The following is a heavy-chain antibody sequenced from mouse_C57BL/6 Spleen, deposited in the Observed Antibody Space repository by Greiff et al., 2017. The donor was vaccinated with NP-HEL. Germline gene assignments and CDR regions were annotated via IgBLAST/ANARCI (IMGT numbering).Heavy chain of an antibody. CDR1: GYSITSGYY. V-gene: IGHV3-6*01. CDR3: ARVGDYDGLDYAMDY. D-gene: IGHD2-4*01. J-gene: IGHJ4*01. Sequence: EVQLQESGPGLVKPSQSLSLTCSVTGYSITSGYYWNWIRQFPGNKLEWMGYISYDGSNNYNPSLKNRISITRDTSKNQFFLKLNSVTTEDTATYYCARVGDYDGLDYAMDYWGQGTSVTVSS. CDR2: ISYDGSN.